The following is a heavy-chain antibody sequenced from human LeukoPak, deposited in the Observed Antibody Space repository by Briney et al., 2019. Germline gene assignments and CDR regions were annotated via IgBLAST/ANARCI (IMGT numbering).Heavy chain of an antibody. V-gene: IGHV4-34*01. CDR3: ARGEDTSGYYVEFDY. J-gene: IGHJ4*02. D-gene: IGHD3-22*01. CDR1: GGSFSGFY. Sequence: PSETLSLTCAVYGGSFSGFYWSWIRQPPGKGLEWIGEINHSGSTNFNPSLKSRVTLSVDTSKNQFSLKLSSVTAADTAVYYCARGEDTSGYYVEFDYWGQGTLVSVSS. CDR2: INHSGST.